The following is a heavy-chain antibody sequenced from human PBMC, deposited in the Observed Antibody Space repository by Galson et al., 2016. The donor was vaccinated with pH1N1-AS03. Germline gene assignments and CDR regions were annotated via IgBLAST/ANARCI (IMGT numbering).Heavy chain of an antibody. J-gene: IGHJ4*02. CDR1: GFTFGDYA. Sequence: RLSCAASGFTFGDYAMSWFRQAPGKGLEWVGFIRSKSYGGTTEYAASVKGRFSISGDDSDSIVYLQMNGLKIEDTAVYYCSRYGGYPDYWGQGTLVTVSS. V-gene: IGHV3-49*03. CDR3: SRYGGYPDY. CDR2: IRSKSYGGTT. D-gene: IGHD5-18*01.